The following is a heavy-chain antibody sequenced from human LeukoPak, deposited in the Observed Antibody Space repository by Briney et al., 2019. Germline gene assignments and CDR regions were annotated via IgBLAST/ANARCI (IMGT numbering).Heavy chain of an antibody. Sequence: SQTLSLTCTVSGGSISSGGYYWSWIRQHPGKGLEWIGYIYYSGSTYYNPSLKSRVTISVDTSKNQFSLKLSSVTAADTAVYYCARGRVSYWYFDLWGRGTLVTVSS. CDR3: ARGRVSYWYFDL. V-gene: IGHV4-31*03. J-gene: IGHJ2*01. CDR2: IYYSGST. CDR1: GGSISSGGYY. D-gene: IGHD2-21*01.